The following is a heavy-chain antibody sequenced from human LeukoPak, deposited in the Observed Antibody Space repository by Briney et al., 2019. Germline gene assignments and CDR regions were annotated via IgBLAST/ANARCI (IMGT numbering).Heavy chain of an antibody. CDR2: IYYSGST. J-gene: IGHJ3*02. V-gene: IGHV4-59*01. CDR3: AREVAPYDSSGYYLRKGAFDI. D-gene: IGHD3-22*01. Sequence: PSETLSLTCTVSGGSISSYHWSWIRQPPGKGLEWIGYIYYSGSTNYNPSLKSRVTISVDTSKNQFSLKLSSVTAADTAVYYCAREVAPYDSSGYYLRKGAFDIWGQGTMVTVSS. CDR1: GGSISSYH.